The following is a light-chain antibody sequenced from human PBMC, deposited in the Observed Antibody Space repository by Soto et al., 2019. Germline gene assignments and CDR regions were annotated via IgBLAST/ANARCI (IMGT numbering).Light chain of an antibody. CDR3: QQYQNWPLIT. CDR1: QSVSSN. V-gene: IGKV3-15*01. Sequence: EIVMTQSPGTLSVSPGERVIFSCRASQSVSSNLAWYQLKRGQTPRLLIYGASTRATGIPDRFSGSGSGTEFTLTISILQSEDFADYYCQQYQNWPLITFGQGTRLEIK. CDR2: GAS. J-gene: IGKJ5*01.